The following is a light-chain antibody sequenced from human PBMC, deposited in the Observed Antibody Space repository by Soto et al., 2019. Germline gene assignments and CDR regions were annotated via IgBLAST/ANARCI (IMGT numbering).Light chain of an antibody. CDR3: QQSYSTPPYT. J-gene: IGKJ2*01. V-gene: IGKV1-39*01. CDR2: AAS. CDR1: QSISND. Sequence: DIQMTQSPSSLSASVGDTVTITCRASQSISNDLYWYQQKPGKAPKLLIYAASTLQGGVPSRFSGSGSGTDFNLTISSLQPEDFATYYCQQSYSTPPYTFGQGTRLDIK.